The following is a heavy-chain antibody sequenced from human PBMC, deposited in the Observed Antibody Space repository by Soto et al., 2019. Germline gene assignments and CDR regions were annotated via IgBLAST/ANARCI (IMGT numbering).Heavy chain of an antibody. Sequence: EVQLVQSGAEVKKPGDSLKISCKGAGYRLDGAWIGWVRQMPGKGLEWMGIIKPGGSDLRYSPSFRDQVTISADAAVNPAYLQWNSLKASDTAIYYCARQISYIGDFWGQGTLVTGSS. CDR3: ARQISYIGDF. V-gene: IGHV5-51*01. D-gene: IGHD1-26*01. CDR1: GYRLDGAW. J-gene: IGHJ4*02. CDR2: IKPGGSDL.